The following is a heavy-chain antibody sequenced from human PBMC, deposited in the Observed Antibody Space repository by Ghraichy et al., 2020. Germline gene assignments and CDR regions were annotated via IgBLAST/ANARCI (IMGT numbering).Heavy chain of an antibody. CDR2: SKGDNDNT. D-gene: IGHD6-13*01. Sequence: ASVKVSCKASGYTFSTFAIHWVRQAPGQNFEWLGWSKGDNDNTDYAQKFQGRVTITRDTSASIAYMELSNLRSEDTAVYYCARGQQLAQDFWGQGTQVTVSS. J-gene: IGHJ4*02. CDR3: ARGQQLAQDF. V-gene: IGHV1-3*01. CDR1: GYTFSTFA.